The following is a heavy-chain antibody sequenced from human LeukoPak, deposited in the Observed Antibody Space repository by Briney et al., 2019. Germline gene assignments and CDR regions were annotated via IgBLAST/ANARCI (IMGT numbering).Heavy chain of an antibody. CDR1: GFTFSAYS. V-gene: IGHV3-69-1*01. CDR3: ARGGFNMVRGVIIPSNSYFYYMDI. CDR2: ITSGDFV. J-gene: IGHJ6*03. Sequence: GGSLRLSCAASGFTFSAYSMNWVRQAPGKGLELVSSITSGDFVYFADSLKGRFTISRDNGKSSLYLQMNSLRVEDTAVYYCARGGFNMVRGVIIPSNSYFYYMDIWGKGTTVTVSS. D-gene: IGHD3-10*01.